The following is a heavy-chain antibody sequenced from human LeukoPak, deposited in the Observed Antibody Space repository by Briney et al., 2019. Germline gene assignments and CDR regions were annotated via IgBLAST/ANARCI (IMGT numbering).Heavy chain of an antibody. Sequence: SETLSLTCTVSGGPISVDYWNWIRQAPGKGLEWIGYIYYTGRTKYNPSLASRLTISIDTSKNQFSLKLSSVTAADTAVYYCARGSPHYYGAGSYYADYWGQGTLVTVSS. CDR3: ARGSPHYYGAGSYYADY. J-gene: IGHJ4*02. CDR1: GGPISVDY. D-gene: IGHD3-10*01. CDR2: IYYTGRT. V-gene: IGHV4-59*12.